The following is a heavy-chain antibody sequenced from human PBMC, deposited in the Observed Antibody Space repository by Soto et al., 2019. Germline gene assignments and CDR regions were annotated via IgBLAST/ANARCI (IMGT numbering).Heavy chain of an antibody. J-gene: IGHJ4*02. D-gene: IGHD2-21*01. CDR1: GGSFSGYY. V-gene: IGHV4-34*01. CDR2: INHSGST. CDR3: ARGLVIGGYFDY. Sequence: QVQLQQWGAGLLKPSETLSLTCAVYGGSFSGYYWSWIRQPPGTGLEWIGEINHSGSTNYNPSLKSRVTISVDKSKNQFSLKLSSVTAADTAVYYCARGLVIGGYFDYWGQGTLVTVSS.